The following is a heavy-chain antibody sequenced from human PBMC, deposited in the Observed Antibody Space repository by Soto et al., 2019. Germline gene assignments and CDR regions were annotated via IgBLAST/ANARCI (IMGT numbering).Heavy chain of an antibody. CDR3: ASRSSGWYFDY. V-gene: IGHV3-23*01. CDR2: ISGSGDST. D-gene: IGHD6-19*01. J-gene: IGHJ4*02. Sequence: EVQLLESGGGLVQHGGSLRLSCAASGFTFSSYAMNWVRQAPGKGLEWVSVISGSGDSTYYADSVKGRFTISRDNSKNTLYLQMNSLRAEDTAVYYCASRSSGWYFDYWGQGTLITVSS. CDR1: GFTFSSYA.